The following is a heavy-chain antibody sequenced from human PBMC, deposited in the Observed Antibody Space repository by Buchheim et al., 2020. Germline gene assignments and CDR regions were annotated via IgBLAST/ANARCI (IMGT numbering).Heavy chain of an antibody. CDR1: GYTFTSYD. V-gene: IGHV1-8*01. Sequence: QVQLVQSGAEVKKPGASVKVSCKASGYTFTSYDINWVRQATGQGLEWMGWMNPNSGNTGYAQKFQGRVTMTRNTSISTAYMELSSLRSEDTAVYYCARGYCSGGSCYGYHDSSGPVDYWGQGTL. J-gene: IGHJ4*02. D-gene: IGHD2-15*01. CDR3: ARGYCSGGSCYGYHDSSGPVDY. CDR2: MNPNSGNT.